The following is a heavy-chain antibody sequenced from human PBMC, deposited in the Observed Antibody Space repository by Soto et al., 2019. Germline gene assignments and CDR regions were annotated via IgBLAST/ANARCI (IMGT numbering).Heavy chain of an antibody. J-gene: IGHJ6*02. CDR1: GDSISRYY. CDR2: IYYSGET. CDR3: ARDQGGEFLKGSGMDV. Sequence: QVQLQESGPGLVKPSETLSLTCTVSGDSISRYYWSWIRLSPGKGLEWIGYIYYSGETNYNPSVKNRVTISVDRTKNQFSLKLSSVTAADTAVYYCARDQGGEFLKGSGMDVWGQGTTVTVPS. D-gene: IGHD3-10*01. V-gene: IGHV4-59*01.